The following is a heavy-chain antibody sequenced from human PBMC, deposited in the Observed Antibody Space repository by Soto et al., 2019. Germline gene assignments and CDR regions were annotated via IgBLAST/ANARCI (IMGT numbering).Heavy chain of an antibody. D-gene: IGHD6-19*01. J-gene: IGHJ2*01. CDR3: ARTEWDSSGWYDWYFDL. Sequence: QVQLVQSGAEVKKPGASVKVSCKASGYTFTSYDINWVRQATGQGLEWMGWMNPNSGNTGYAQKFQGRVTMTRNTSISTAYMERSSLRSEDTAVYYCARTEWDSSGWYDWYFDLWGRGTLVTVSS. CDR1: GYTFTSYD. CDR2: MNPNSGNT. V-gene: IGHV1-8*01.